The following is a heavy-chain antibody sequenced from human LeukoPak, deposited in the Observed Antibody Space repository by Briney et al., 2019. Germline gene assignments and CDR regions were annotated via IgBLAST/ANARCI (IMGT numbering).Heavy chain of an antibody. Sequence: SETLSLTCTVSGGSISSSSYYWGWIRQPPGKGLEWIGSIYYSGSTYYNPSLKSRVTISVDTSKNQFSLQLNSVTPEDTAVYYCAREKDSGYATGLDPWGQGTLVTVSS. CDR1: GGSISSSSYY. J-gene: IGHJ5*02. CDR3: AREKDSGYATGLDP. CDR2: IYYSGST. V-gene: IGHV4-39*07. D-gene: IGHD5-12*01.